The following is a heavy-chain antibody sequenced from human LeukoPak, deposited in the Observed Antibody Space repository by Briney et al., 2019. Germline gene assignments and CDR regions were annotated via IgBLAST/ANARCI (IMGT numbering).Heavy chain of an antibody. Sequence: SVKVSCKASGGTFIIYAISWVRQAPGQGLEWMGGIIPIFGTANYAQKFQGRVTITADESTSTAYMELSSLRSEDTAVYYCARSQVAATHYYYYGMDVWGKGTTVTVSS. D-gene: IGHD2-15*01. J-gene: IGHJ6*04. CDR2: IIPIFGTA. CDR3: ARSQVAATHYYYYGMDV. CDR1: GGTFIIYA. V-gene: IGHV1-69*13.